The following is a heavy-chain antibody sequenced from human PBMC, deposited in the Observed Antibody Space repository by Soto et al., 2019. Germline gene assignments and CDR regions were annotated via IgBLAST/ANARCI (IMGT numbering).Heavy chain of an antibody. D-gene: IGHD2-15*01. CDR2: MFYSGTT. CDR1: GASMSGNY. J-gene: IGHJ1*01. Sequence: QVQLQESGPGLVKPSETLSLTCTVAGASMSGNYWTWVRQPPGKGLEWIGNMFYSGTTNYNPSLRSRVTMSLDTSVNLFSLRLSSVTAADTAVYYCARPNMWYGKILQWGRGTLVTVSS. CDR3: ARPNMWYGKILQ. V-gene: IGHV4-59*01.